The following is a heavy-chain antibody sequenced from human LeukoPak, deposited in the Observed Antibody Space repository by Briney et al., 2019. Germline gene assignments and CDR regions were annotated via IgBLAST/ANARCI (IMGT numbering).Heavy chain of an antibody. CDR1: GYTFNSHD. J-gene: IGHJ4*02. V-gene: IGHV1-8*03. Sequence: ASVKVSCKASGYTFNSHDINWVRQAPRQGLGWIGWMNPNSGNTGYAQKFQGRVTTTRNTSISTAYMELSSLRSEDTAVYYCARGPSDSSGSYWSRPYFFDFWGQGTLVTVSS. CDR2: MNPNSGNT. CDR3: ARGPSDSSGSYWSRPYFFDF. D-gene: IGHD3-22*01.